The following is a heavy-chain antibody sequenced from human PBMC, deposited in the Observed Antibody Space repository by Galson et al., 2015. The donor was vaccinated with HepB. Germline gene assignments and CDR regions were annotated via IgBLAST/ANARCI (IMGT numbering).Heavy chain of an antibody. J-gene: IGHJ4*02. CDR2: IYYSGST. CDR1: GGSISSGDYY. D-gene: IGHD5-18*01. CDR3: ARGPQIHTAMETKLDY. V-gene: IGHV4-30-4*01. Sequence: QVQLQESGPGLVKPSETLSLTCTASGGSISSGDYYWSWIRQPPGKGLEWIGYIYYSGSTYYNPSLKSRVTISVDTSKNQFSLKLSSVTAADTAVYYCARGPQIHTAMETKLDYWGQGTLVTVSS.